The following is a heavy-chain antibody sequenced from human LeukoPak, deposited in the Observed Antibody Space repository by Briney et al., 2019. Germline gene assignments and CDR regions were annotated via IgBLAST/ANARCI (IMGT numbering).Heavy chain of an antibody. CDR2: IYYSGST. Sequence: PSETLSLTCTVSGGSISSYYWSWIRQPPGKGLEWIGYIYYSGSTNYNPSLKSRVTISVDTSKNQFSLKLSSVTAADTAVYYCARVGIAAAGITFDYWGQGTLVTVSS. CDR3: ARVGIAAAGITFDY. CDR1: GGSISSYY. J-gene: IGHJ4*02. D-gene: IGHD6-13*01. V-gene: IGHV4-59*01.